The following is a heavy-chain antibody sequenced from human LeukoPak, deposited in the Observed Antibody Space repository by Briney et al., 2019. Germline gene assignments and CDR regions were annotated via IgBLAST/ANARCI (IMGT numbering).Heavy chain of an antibody. V-gene: IGHV3-48*03. CDR3: ARRYVNITSYYAFDI. CDR1: GFTFSSYE. D-gene: IGHD2-2*01. Sequence: GGSLRLSCAASGFTFSSYEMNWVRQAPGKGLEWVSYISSSGSTIYYADSVKGRFTISRDNAKNSLYLQMNSLRAEDTAVYYCARRYVNITSYYAFDIWGQGTMVTVSS. J-gene: IGHJ3*02. CDR2: ISSSGSTI.